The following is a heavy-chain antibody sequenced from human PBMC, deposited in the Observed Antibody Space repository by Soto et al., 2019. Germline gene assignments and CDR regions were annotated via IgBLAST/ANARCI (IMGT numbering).Heavy chain of an antibody. V-gene: IGHV1-46*01. D-gene: IGHD5-12*01. CDR1: GYTFTTYY. J-gene: IGHJ4*02. Sequence: QVQLVQSGAEVKKPGASVKVSCKASGYTFTTYYMHWVRQATGQGLEWMGVINPSGGSTSYAQKFQGRVTVTRGTSTSTLYMGLSSLRSEDTAVYYCAREGDGYNLGPSVDFDYWGQGTLVTVSS. CDR3: AREGDGYNLGPSVDFDY. CDR2: INPSGGST.